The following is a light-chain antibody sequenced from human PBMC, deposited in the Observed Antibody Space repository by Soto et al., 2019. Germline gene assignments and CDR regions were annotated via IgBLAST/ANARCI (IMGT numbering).Light chain of an antibody. Sequence: EIVMTQSPATLSVSPGERATLSCRACQSVGSDLAWYQQKPGQAPRLLIYGASNRATGIPDRFSGSGSGTDFTLTISRLEPEDFAVYYCQQYGSSGTFGQGTKV. CDR2: GAS. CDR1: QSVGSD. J-gene: IGKJ1*01. CDR3: QQYGSSGT. V-gene: IGKV3-20*01.